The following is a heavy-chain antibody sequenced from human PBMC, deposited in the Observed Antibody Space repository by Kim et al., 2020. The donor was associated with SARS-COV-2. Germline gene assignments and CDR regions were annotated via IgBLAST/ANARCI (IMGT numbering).Heavy chain of an antibody. V-gene: IGHV3-33*08. Sequence: GGSLRLSCAASGFTFSRYAMHWVRQAPGKGLEWVAVIWYDGSNKYNADSVKGLFTISRDNSKNTLYLQMNSLRAEDTAVYYCARSSYYYDSSGYVGFFQYWGQGTLVTVSS. J-gene: IGHJ1*01. CDR3: ARSSYYYDSSGYVGFFQY. D-gene: IGHD3-22*01. CDR2: IWYDGSNK. CDR1: GFTFSRYA.